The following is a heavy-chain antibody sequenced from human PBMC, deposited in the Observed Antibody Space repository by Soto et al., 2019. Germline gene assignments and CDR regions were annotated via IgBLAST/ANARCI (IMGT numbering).Heavy chain of an antibody. J-gene: IGHJ5*02. Sequence: GGSLRLSCAASGFRFSDAWMTWVRQVPGRGLEWVGRIKSKARDEETDYAAAVKGRFTISRDDSRNTLYLQMHSLTAEDTAVYYCVRDGTKTLRDWFDPWGQGISVTVSS. CDR1: GFRFSDAW. CDR2: IKSKARDEET. V-gene: IGHV3-15*01. D-gene: IGHD1-1*01. CDR3: VRDGTKTLRDWFDP.